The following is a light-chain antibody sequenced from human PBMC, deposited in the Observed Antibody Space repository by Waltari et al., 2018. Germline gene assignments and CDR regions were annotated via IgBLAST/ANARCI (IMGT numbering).Light chain of an antibody. CDR3: NSYTGSSSWV. CDR1: SRHVGFYNY. V-gene: IGLV2-14*01. CDR2: DVS. J-gene: IGLJ3*02. Sequence: QSALTQPTSVSGSPGQSITISCTGTSRHVGFYNYVSWYQQYPGKVPQLLIYDVSDRPSGVASRFSGSKSGNTASLTISGLQADDEADYYCNSYTGSSSWVFGGGTKLTVL.